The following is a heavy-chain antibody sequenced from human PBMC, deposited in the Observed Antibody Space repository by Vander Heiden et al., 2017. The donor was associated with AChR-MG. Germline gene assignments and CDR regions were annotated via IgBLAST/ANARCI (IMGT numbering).Heavy chain of an antibody. D-gene: IGHD2-8*01. CDR1: GFSLSSSGVG. V-gene: IGHV2-5*02. Sequence: QITLKESGPTLVKPTQTLTLTCTVSGFSLSSSGVGVGWIRQPPGKALEWLALIYWDDDKRYSPSLKRRLTITRDTSKNQVVLTMTNMDPVDTATYYCARDGCTNGVCSPGLTDVWGQGTTVTVSS. CDR2: IYWDDDK. CDR3: ARDGCTNGVCSPGLTDV. J-gene: IGHJ6*02.